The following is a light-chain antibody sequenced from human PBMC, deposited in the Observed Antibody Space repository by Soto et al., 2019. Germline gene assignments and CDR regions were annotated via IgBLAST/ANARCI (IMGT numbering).Light chain of an antibody. Sequence: DIRMTQSPSSLSASVGDRVTITCRASQSISTYLNWYQQKPGKAPKLLMYGASSLQSGVPSRFSGRGSGKDVTLTISSLQPEDFATYYCQQSLSTPELNFGGGTKVNI. CDR2: GAS. CDR3: QQSLSTPELN. CDR1: QSISTY. V-gene: IGKV1-39*01. J-gene: IGKJ4*01.